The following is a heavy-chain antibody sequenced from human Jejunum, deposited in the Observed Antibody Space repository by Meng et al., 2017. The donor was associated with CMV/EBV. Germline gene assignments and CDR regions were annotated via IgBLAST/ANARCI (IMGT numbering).Heavy chain of an antibody. CDR3: AKDKIPVSPYYYGIDV. V-gene: IGHV3-30*02. CDR2: IRFDGTNN. CDR1: FSSYA. Sequence: FSSYAMHWVRQAPGKGLEWVVFIRFDGTNNYLVDSVKGRFTISRDNSKNMLFLQMNSLRAEDTAVYYCAKDKIPVSPYYYGIDVWGQGTTVTVSS. J-gene: IGHJ6*02. D-gene: IGHD4-11*01.